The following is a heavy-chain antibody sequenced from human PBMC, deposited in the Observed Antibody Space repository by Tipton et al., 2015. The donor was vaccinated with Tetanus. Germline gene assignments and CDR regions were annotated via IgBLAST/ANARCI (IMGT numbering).Heavy chain of an antibody. CDR2: IHNTGST. Sequence: TLSLTCAVSGASFRLGSYFWSWIRQHAGRGLEWIGSIHNTGSTHYNPSVESRASISVDTSTNQFYLRLRSVTVADTAVYYCARDPLGWSDRDALDVWGRGTMV. CDR1: GASFRLGSYF. D-gene: IGHD2-21*01. CDR3: ARDPLGWSDRDALDV. J-gene: IGHJ3*01. V-gene: IGHV4-31*11.